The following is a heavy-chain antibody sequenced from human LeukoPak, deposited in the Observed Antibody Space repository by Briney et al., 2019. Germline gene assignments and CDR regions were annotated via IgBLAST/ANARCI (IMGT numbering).Heavy chain of an antibody. D-gene: IGHD2-15*01. CDR1: GFTFNTYA. V-gene: IGHV3-21*01. Sequence: PGGSLRLSCAASGFTFNTYAMNWVRQAPGKGLEWVSSISSRSDYIFYADSMKGRFTISRDNAKNSLYLQMNSLRAEDTAVYYCARGFSVLHVSGPAANFYMDVWGKGTTVTFSS. J-gene: IGHJ6*03. CDR2: ISSRSDYI. CDR3: ARGFSVLHVSGPAANFYMDV.